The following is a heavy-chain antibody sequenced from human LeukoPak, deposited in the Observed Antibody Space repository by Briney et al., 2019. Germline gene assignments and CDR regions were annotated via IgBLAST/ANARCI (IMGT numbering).Heavy chain of an antibody. J-gene: IGHJ6*03. CDR2: INHSGST. CDR3: ARFLGYYMDV. CDR1: GGSFSGYY. Sequence: PSETLSLTXAVYGGSFSGYYWSWIRQPPGQGLKWIGEINHSGSTNHNPSLKSRVTISVDTSKNQFSLKLTSVTAADTAVYYCARFLGYYMDVWGKGTTVTVSS. D-gene: IGHD3-3*01. V-gene: IGHV4-34*01.